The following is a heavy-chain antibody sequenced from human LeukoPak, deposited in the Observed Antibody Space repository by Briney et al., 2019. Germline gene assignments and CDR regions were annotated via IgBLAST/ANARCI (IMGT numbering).Heavy chain of an antibody. D-gene: IGHD1-26*01. CDR2: INPSGGST. J-gene: IGHJ4*02. CDR1: GYTFTSYY. Sequence: VASVKVSCKASGYTFTSYYMHWVRRAPGQGLEWMGIINPSGGSTSYAQKFQGRVTMTRDTSTSTVYMELSSLRSEDTAVYYCARMYRPYYFDYWGQGTLVTVSS. V-gene: IGHV1-46*01. CDR3: ARMYRPYYFDY.